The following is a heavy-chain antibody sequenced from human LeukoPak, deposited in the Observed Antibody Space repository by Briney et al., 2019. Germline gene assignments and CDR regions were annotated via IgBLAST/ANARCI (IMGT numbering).Heavy chain of an antibody. D-gene: IGHD5/OR15-5a*01. J-gene: IGHJ4*02. CDR2: FNPNSGGT. CDR1: GYTFTGYY. Sequence: ASVKVSCKASGYTFTGYYMHWVRQAPGQGLEWMGWFNPNSGGTNYAQKFQDRVTMTRDTSISTAYMELSRLRSDDTAVYYCARSLGEDLEAPSVWGQGTLVTVSS. V-gene: IGHV1-2*02. CDR3: ARSLGEDLEAPSV.